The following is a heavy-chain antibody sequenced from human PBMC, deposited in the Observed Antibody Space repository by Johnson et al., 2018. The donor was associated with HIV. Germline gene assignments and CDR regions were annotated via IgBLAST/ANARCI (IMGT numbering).Heavy chain of an antibody. D-gene: IGHD6-13*01. Sequence: EVQLVESGGVVVQPGGSLRLSCAASGFTFDDYAMHWVRQAPGKGLEWVSLISWDGGSTYYADSVKGRFTISRDNSKNSLYLQMNSLRAEDTALYYCARERRRSNTWYVRDAFDIWGQGTMVTVSS. CDR1: GFTFDDYA. V-gene: IGHV3-43D*03. J-gene: IGHJ3*02. CDR2: ISWDGGST. CDR3: ARERRRSNTWYVRDAFDI.